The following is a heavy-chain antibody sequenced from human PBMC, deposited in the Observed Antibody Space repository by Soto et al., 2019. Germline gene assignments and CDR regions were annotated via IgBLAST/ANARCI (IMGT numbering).Heavy chain of an antibody. Sequence: TGGSLRLSCAASGFTFSSYSINWVRQAPGKGLEWVSSISGSGSDIYYADSVKGRFTISRDNAKNSLYLQMNSLRAEDTAVYYCARAGAYDSIWGTYRADWFGPWGQGTLVTVSS. CDR1: GFTFSSYS. CDR2: ISGSGSDI. CDR3: ARAGAYDSIWGTYRADWFGP. J-gene: IGHJ5*02. D-gene: IGHD3-16*02. V-gene: IGHV3-21*01.